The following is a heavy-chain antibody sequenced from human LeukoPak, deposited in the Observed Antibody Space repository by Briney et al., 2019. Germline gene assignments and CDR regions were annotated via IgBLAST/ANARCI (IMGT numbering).Heavy chain of an antibody. CDR3: AKVGGYSSSQVGYFDY. CDR2: ISGSGGST. V-gene: IGHV3-23*01. Sequence: GGSLRLSCAASGFTFSSYGMSWVRQAPGKGLEWVSAISGSGGSTYYADSVKGRFTISRDNPKNTLYLQMNSLRAEDTAVYYCAKVGGYSSSQVGYFDYWGQGTLVTVSS. D-gene: IGHD6-13*01. J-gene: IGHJ4*02. CDR1: GFTFSSYG.